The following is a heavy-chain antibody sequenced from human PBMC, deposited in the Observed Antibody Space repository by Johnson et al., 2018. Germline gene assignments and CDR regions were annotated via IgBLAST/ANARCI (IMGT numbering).Heavy chain of an antibody. D-gene: IGHD2-15*01. Sequence: VQLVESGGGVVQPGRSLRLSCAASGFTFSSYAMHWVRQAPGKGLEWVAVISYDGSNKYYADSVKGRFTISRDNAKNSLYLQMNSLRAEDTAVYYCVRDLRVMVGVTYYHYGMDVWGRGTTVTVSS. CDR3: VRDLRVMVGVTYYHYGMDV. CDR1: GFTFSSYA. J-gene: IGHJ6*02. V-gene: IGHV3-30-3*01. CDR2: ISYDGSNK.